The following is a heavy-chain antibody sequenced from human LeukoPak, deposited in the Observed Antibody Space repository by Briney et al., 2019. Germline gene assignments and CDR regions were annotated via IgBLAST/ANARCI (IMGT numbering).Heavy chain of an antibody. CDR2: IYYSGST. Sequence: SETLYLTCTVSGGSISSYYWSWIRQPPGKGLEWIGYIYYSGSTNYNPSLKSRVTISVDTSKNQFSLKLSFVTAADTAVYYCARHLPSPTAMAPFDYWGQGTLVTVSS. CDR3: ARHLPSPTAMAPFDY. D-gene: IGHD5-18*01. J-gene: IGHJ4*02. CDR1: GGSISSYY. V-gene: IGHV4-59*08.